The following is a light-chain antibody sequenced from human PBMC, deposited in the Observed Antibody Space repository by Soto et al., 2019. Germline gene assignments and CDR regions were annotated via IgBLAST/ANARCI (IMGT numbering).Light chain of an antibody. V-gene: IGKV3-15*01. CDR3: QQYNNWPQT. CDR2: GAS. CDR1: QSVSSN. J-gene: IGKJ1*01. Sequence: EIVMTQSPATLSVSPGERATLSCRASQSVSSNLAWYQQKPGQAPRLLIYGASTRATGIPARFSVSGSGTEFTLTISSPKSEDFAVYYCQQYNNWPQTFGQGTKVEIK.